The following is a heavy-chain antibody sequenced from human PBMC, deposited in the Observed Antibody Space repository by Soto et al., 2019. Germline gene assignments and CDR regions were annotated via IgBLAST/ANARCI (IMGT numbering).Heavy chain of an antibody. V-gene: IGHV3-23*01. Sequence: GGSLRLSCAASGFTFSSYAMSWVRQAPGKGLEWVSAISGSGGSTYYADSVKGRFTISRDNSKNTLYLQMNSLRAEDTAVYYCAKVRQKLGGSCYQAGCFDAFDIWGQGTMVTVSS. D-gene: IGHD2-15*01. CDR1: GFTFSSYA. CDR2: ISGSGGST. CDR3: AKVRQKLGGSCYQAGCFDAFDI. J-gene: IGHJ3*02.